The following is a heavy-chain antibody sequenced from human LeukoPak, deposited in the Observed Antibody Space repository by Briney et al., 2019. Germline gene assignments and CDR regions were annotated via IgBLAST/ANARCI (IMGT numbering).Heavy chain of an antibody. CDR1: GFTFSSYW. CDR3: AKNGGRRNGDY. J-gene: IGHJ4*02. CDR2: INSDGSST. D-gene: IGHD4-23*01. V-gene: IGHV3-74*01. Sequence: GGSLRLSCAASGFTFSSYWMHWVRQAPGKGLVWVSRINSDGSSTSYADSVKGRFTISRDNAKNTLYLQMNSLRAEDTAVYYCAKNGGRRNGDYWGQGTLVTVSS.